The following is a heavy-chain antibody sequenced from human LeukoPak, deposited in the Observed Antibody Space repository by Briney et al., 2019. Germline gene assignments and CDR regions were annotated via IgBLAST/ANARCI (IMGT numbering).Heavy chain of an antibody. CDR3: ARAPPRGGWFDP. D-gene: IGHD3-10*01. V-gene: IGHV4-59*13. J-gene: IGHJ5*02. CDR1: GGSITTYY. Sequence: SETLSLTCTVSGGSITTYYWNWIRQAPGKGLEWIGYIHYTGSTTYNNYHPSLNSRVTISLDTSKNQFSLKLNSVTPADTAVYFCARAPPRGGWFDPWGQGTLVTASS. CDR2: IHYTGSTTYN.